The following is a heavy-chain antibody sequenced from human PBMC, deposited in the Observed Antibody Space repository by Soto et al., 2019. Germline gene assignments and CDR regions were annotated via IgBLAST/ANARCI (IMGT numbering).Heavy chain of an antibody. J-gene: IGHJ4*02. Sequence: LSLTCTISGGSISVYYWSWIRQTPGQGLEWIGYIYASGSPYYNPSLRSRVTISADTSKNQISLKLTSPTAADTAVYYCARGVGSSPPQYWGRGTLVTVSS. V-gene: IGHV4-59*01. D-gene: IGHD1-26*01. CDR3: ARGVGSSPPQY. CDR2: IYASGSP. CDR1: GGSISVYY.